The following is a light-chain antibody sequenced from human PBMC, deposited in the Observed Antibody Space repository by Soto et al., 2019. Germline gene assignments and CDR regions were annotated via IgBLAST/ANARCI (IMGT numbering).Light chain of an antibody. CDR2: GAS. CDR1: QSVNSN. V-gene: IGKV3-15*01. CDR3: QQYNNWPLT. Sequence: EIVMTQSPDTLSVSPGERATLSCRASQSVNSNLAWYQQKPGQAPRLLIYGASTRATGFPARFSGSGSGTEFSLIISSLQAEDVAVYYCQQYNNWPLTFGGGTKV. J-gene: IGKJ4*01.